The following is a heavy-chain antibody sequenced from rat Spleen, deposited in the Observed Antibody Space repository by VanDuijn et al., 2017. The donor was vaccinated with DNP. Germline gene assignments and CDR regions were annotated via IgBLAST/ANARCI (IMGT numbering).Heavy chain of an antibody. J-gene: IGHJ4*01. CDR2: ITSSGGST. Sequence: EVQLVESGGDLVQPGRSLKLSCVASGFTFNNYWMTWIRQVPGKGLEWVASITSSGGSTYYPDSVKGRFTISRDNAKNTLYLQMNSLRSEDTATYYCARDTTVVYAMDAWGQGTSVTVSS. D-gene: IGHD1-1*01. CDR3: ARDTTVVYAMDA. CDR1: GFTFNNYW. V-gene: IGHV5-31*01.